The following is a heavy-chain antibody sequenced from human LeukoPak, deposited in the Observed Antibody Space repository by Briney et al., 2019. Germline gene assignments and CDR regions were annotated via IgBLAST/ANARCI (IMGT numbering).Heavy chain of an antibody. CDR1: GYTFTGYY. V-gene: IGHV1-2*02. CDR2: INPNSGGT. CDR3: ARVQDYDFWSGYYLPLLY. Sequence: ASVKVSCKASGYTFTGYYMHWVRQAPGQGLEWMGWINPNSGGTNYAQKFQGRVTMTRDTSISTAYMELSRLRSDDTAVCYCARVQDYDFWSGYYLPLLYWGQGTLVTVSS. D-gene: IGHD3-3*01. J-gene: IGHJ4*02.